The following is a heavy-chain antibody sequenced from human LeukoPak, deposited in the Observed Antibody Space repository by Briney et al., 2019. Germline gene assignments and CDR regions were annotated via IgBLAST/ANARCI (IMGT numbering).Heavy chain of an antibody. CDR3: ARGMGIAVADDY. D-gene: IGHD6-19*01. V-gene: IGHV4-59*01. J-gene: IGHJ4*02. Sequence: PSETLSLTCTVSGGSISSYYWSWFRQPPGKGLEWIGYIYYSGSTNYNPSLKSRVTISVDTSKNQFSLKLSSVTAADTAVYYCARGMGIAVADDYWGQGTLVTVSS. CDR1: GGSISSYY. CDR2: IYYSGST.